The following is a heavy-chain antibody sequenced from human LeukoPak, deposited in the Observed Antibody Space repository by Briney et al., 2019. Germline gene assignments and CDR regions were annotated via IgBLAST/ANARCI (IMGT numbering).Heavy chain of an antibody. V-gene: IGHV3-48*03. Sequence: GGSLRLSCAASGFTFSSYEMNWVRQAPGKGLEWVSYISSSGSTIYYADSVKGRFTISRDNAKNSLYLQMNSLRAEDTAVYYCARAFGSASHSGDYWGQGTLVTVSS. CDR1: GFTFSSYE. D-gene: IGHD3-10*01. CDR2: ISSSGSTI. CDR3: ARAFGSASHSGDY. J-gene: IGHJ4*02.